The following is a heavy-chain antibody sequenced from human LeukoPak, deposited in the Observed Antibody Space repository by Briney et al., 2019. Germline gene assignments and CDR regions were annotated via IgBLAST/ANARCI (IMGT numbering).Heavy chain of an antibody. Sequence: SETLSLTCAVYGESFSGYYWSWIRQPPGTGLEWIGEINHNGTTQYNSSLTSRVTISVDTSKNQFSLKLSSVTAADTAVYYCAREATITSLSWFDPWGQGTLVTVSS. CDR1: GESFSGYY. CDR3: AREATITSLSWFDP. V-gene: IGHV4-34*01. D-gene: IGHD3-10*01. J-gene: IGHJ5*02. CDR2: INHNGTT.